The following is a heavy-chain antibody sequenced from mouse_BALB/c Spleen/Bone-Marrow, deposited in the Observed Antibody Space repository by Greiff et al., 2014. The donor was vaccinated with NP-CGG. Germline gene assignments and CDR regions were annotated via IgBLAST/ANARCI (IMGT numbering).Heavy chain of an antibody. V-gene: IGHV5-12-1*01. CDR1: GFAFSSYD. Sequence: EVMLVESGGGLVKPGGSLKLSCAASGFAFSSYDMSWVRQTPEKRLEWVAYISHGGGTTYYSDTVKGRFTISRDNAKNTLYLQMSSLKSEDTAIYYCIRHGGYYPYYYAMDYWGQGTSVTVSS. CDR3: IRHGGYYPYYYAMDY. D-gene: IGHD2-3*01. J-gene: IGHJ4*01. CDR2: ISHGGGTT.